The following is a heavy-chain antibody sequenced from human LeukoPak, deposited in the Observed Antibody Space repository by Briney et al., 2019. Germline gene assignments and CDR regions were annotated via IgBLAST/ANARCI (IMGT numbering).Heavy chain of an antibody. CDR3: ARVPQAGAYTGYGFDY. Sequence: SETLSLTCTVSGGSISSGGYYWSWIRQHPGKGLEWIGYIYYSGSTYYNPSLKSRVTISVDTSKNQFSLKLSSVTAADTAVYYCARVPQAGAYTGYGFDYWGQGTLVTVSS. D-gene: IGHD5-18*01. CDR1: GGSISSGGYY. V-gene: IGHV4-31*03. J-gene: IGHJ4*02. CDR2: IYYSGST.